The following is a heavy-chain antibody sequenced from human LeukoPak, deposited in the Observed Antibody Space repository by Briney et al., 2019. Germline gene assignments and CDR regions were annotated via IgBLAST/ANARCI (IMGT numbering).Heavy chain of an antibody. V-gene: IGHV1-18*01. D-gene: IGHD3-10*01. CDR3: ARVSSGSGSFYYYGMDV. CDR1: GYTLTSYG. J-gene: IGHJ6*02. Sequence: GASVKVSCKASGYTLTSYGISWVRQAPGQGLEWMGWISAYNGNTNYAQELQGRVTMTTDTSTSTAYMELRSLRSDDTAVYYCARVSSGSGSFYYYGMDVWGQGTTVTVSS. CDR2: ISAYNGNT.